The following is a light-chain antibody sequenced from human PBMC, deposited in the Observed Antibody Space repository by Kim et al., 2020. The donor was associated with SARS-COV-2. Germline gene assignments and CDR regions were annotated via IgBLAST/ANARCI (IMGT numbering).Light chain of an antibody. Sequence: EIVLTQSPGTLSLSPGERATLSCRASQSVSSSYLAWYQQKPGQAPMLLSYAASSTAPVIPDRVSGSGAGTDFSLTISRLWPEDFAVYYCQQYGISPPGTFVQGTR. J-gene: IGKJ5*01. CDR1: QSVSSSY. CDR3: QQYGISPPGT. V-gene: IGKV3-20*01. CDR2: AAS.